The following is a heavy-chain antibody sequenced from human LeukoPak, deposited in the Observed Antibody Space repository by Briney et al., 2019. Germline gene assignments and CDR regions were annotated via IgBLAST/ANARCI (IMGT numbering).Heavy chain of an antibody. J-gene: IGHJ4*02. Sequence: GGSLRLSCVASGFTFSNYWMSWVRQAPGKGLEWVANIKQDGSEKYYVDSVKGRFTISRDNAKNSLYLQMNSLRAEDTAVYYCARDQDYYDSSGYYLIFDYWGQGTLVTVSS. CDR2: IKQDGSEK. D-gene: IGHD3-22*01. CDR3: ARDQDYYDSSGYYLIFDY. V-gene: IGHV3-7*01. CDR1: GFTFSNYW.